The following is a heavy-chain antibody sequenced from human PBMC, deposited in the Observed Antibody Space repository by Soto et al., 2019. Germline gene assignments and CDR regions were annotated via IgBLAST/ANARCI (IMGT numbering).Heavy chain of an antibody. Sequence: VRQVPGKGLEWVSGINWDSGDIGYADSVKGRFTISRDNAKNSLYLQMNSLKTEDTALYYCAKDTTPGFYDANGHLDYWGQGTPVTVSS. J-gene: IGHJ4*02. V-gene: IGHV3-9*01. CDR3: AKDTTPGFYDANGHLDY. D-gene: IGHD2-8*01. CDR2: INWDSGDI.